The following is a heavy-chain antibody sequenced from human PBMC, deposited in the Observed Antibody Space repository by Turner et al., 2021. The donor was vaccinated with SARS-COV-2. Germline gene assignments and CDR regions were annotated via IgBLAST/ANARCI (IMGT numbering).Heavy chain of an antibody. CDR1: GYTFYGYD. V-gene: IGHV1-2*02. CDR3: AKVYSSSWEYYFDY. J-gene: IGHJ4*02. D-gene: IGHD6-13*01. Sequence: VQLVQSGAEGKNSGDSVNVSSRASGYTFYGYDMHWVRQAPGQGLEGMGWYNPNSGDTNYSQKFQGRVTMTRDTSISTAYMELSGLKSDDTAVYYCAKVYSSSWEYYFDYWGQGTLVTVSS. CDR2: YNPNSGDT.